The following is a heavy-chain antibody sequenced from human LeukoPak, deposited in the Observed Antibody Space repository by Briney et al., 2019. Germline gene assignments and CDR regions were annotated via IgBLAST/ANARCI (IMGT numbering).Heavy chain of an antibody. CDR2: IYYSGST. Sequence: SETLSLTCTVSGGSISSYYWGWIRQPPGKGLEWIGYIYYSGSTNCNPSLKSRVTISVDTSKNQFSLKLSSVTAADTAVYYCARVDPDSSSTLEVFDYWGQGTLVTVSS. J-gene: IGHJ4*02. CDR3: ARVDPDSSSTLEVFDY. D-gene: IGHD6-6*01. V-gene: IGHV4-59*01. CDR1: GGSISSYY.